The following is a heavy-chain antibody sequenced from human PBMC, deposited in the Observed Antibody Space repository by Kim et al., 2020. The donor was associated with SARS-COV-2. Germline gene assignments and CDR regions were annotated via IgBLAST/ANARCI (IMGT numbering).Heavy chain of an antibody. J-gene: IGHJ2*01. Sequence: SETLSLTCTVSGGSISSSSYYWGWIRQPPGKGLEWIGSIYYSGSTYYNPSLKSRVTISVDTSKNQFSLKLSSVTAADTAVYYCARGIWGDSGSSYWYFDLWGRGTLVTVSS. CDR1: GGSISSSSYY. V-gene: IGHV4-39*01. CDR3: ARGIWGDSGSSYWYFDL. CDR2: IYYSGST. D-gene: IGHD1-26*01.